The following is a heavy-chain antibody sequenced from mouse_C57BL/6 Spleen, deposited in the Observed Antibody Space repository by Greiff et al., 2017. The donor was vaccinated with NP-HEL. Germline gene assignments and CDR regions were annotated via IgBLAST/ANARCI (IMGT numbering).Heavy chain of an antibody. CDR2: LYIGNGYT. V-gene: IGHV1-58*01. D-gene: IGHD2-3*01. CDR1: GFTFTSYC. J-gene: IGHJ2*01. CDR3: GRDIGDGYLDY. Sequence: EVQLLESGAELVRPGSSVKMSCKSSGFTFTSYCIHWVKQRPGQGLDWIGYLYIGNGYTEYTETFKGKATLTSDTSSSTAYMQLSSLTSEDTAIYVCGRDIGDGYLDYWGQGTTLTVSS.